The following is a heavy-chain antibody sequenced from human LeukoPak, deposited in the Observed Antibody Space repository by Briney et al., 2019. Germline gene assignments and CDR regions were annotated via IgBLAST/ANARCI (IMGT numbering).Heavy chain of an antibody. CDR1: GGSISSYY. V-gene: IGHV4-59*01. CDR3: ARGEAVAGTGFDY. J-gene: IGHJ4*02. CDR2: IYYSGST. Sequence: SETLSLTXTVSGGSISSYYWSWIRQPPGKGLEWIGYIYYSGSTNYNPSLKSRVTISVDTSKNQFSLKLSSVTAADTAVYYCARGEAVAGTGFDYWGQGTLVTVSS. D-gene: IGHD6-19*01.